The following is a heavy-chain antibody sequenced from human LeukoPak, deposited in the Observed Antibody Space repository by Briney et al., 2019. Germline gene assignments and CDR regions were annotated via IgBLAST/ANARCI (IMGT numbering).Heavy chain of an antibody. CDR3: ARDPVGFGVVVAAYPRSPEYYFDY. D-gene: IGHD2-15*01. Sequence: ASVKVSCKASGYTFTGYYMHWVRQAPGQGLEWMGWINPNSGGTNYAQKFQGRVTMTRDTSISTAYMELSGLRSDDTAVYYCARDPVGFGVVVAAYPRSPEYYFDYWGQGTLVTVSS. CDR2: INPNSGGT. J-gene: IGHJ4*02. CDR1: GYTFTGYY. V-gene: IGHV1-2*02.